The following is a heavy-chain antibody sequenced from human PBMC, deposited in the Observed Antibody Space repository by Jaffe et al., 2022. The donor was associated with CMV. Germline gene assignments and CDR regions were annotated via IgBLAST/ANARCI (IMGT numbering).Heavy chain of an antibody. CDR2: INHSGST. CDR3: ARLGPGPRKQYCSSTSCFIGGYSNYAKSYYYYMDV. CDR1: GGSFSGYY. J-gene: IGHJ6*03. Sequence: QVQLQQWGAGLLKPSETLSLTCAVYGGSFSGYYWSWIRQPPGKGLEWIGEINHSGSTNYNPSLKSRVTISVDTSKNQFSLKLSSVTAADTAVYYCARLGPGPRKQYCSSTSCFIGGYSNYAKSYYYYMDVWGKGTTVTVSS. V-gene: IGHV4-34*01. D-gene: IGHD2-2*01.